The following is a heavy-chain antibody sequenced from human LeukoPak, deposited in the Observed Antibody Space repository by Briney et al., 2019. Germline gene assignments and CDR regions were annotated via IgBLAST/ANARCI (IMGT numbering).Heavy chain of an antibody. CDR3: ARDSGRYGLRNHFDY. CDR2: ISSSSSTI. V-gene: IGHV3-48*01. Sequence: GGSLRLSCAASGFTFSSYSMNWVRQAPGKGLEWVSYISSSSSTIYYADSVKGRSTISRDSAKNSLYLQMNSLRAEDTAVYYCARDSGRYGLRNHFDYWGQGTLVTVSS. D-gene: IGHD1-14*01. J-gene: IGHJ4*02. CDR1: GFTFSSYS.